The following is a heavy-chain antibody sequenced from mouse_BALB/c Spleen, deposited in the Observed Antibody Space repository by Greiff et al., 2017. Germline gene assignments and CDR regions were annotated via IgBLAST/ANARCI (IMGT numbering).Heavy chain of an antibody. V-gene: IGHV1-12*01. J-gene: IGHJ4*01. Sequence: QVQLQQPGAELVKPGASVKMSCKASGYTFTSYNMHWVKQTPGQGLEWIGAIYPGNGDTSYNQKFKGKATLTADKSSSTAYMQLSSLTSEDTAVYYCNGGYAMDYWGQGTSVTVSS. CDR3: NGGYAMDY. CDR2: IYPGNGDT. CDR1: GYTFTSYN.